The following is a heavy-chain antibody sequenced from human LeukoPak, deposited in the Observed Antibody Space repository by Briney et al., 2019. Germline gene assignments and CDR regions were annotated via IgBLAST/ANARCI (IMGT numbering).Heavy chain of an antibody. Sequence: GGSLRLSCAASGFTVSSNYMSWVRKAPGKGLEWVSVIDSGGSTYHADSVKGRFTISRDNSKNTLYLQMNSLRAEDTAVYYCARDPFEAFDIWGQGTMVTVSS. V-gene: IGHV3-66*01. J-gene: IGHJ3*02. CDR3: ARDPFEAFDI. CDR2: IDSGGST. CDR1: GFTVSSNY.